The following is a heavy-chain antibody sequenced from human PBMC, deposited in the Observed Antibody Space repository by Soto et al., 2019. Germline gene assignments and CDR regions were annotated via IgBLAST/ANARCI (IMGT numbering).Heavy chain of an antibody. Sequence: EVQLLESGGGLVQPGGSLRLSCAASGFTFSSYAMSWVRQAPGKGLEWVSAISGSGGSTYYADSVKGRFTISRDNSKNTRYLQMNSLRAEDTAVYYCAKVNYYGSGSYLEYYYYGMDVWGQGTTVTVSS. CDR1: GFTFSSYA. V-gene: IGHV3-23*01. CDR2: ISGSGGST. CDR3: AKVNYYGSGSYLEYYYYGMDV. D-gene: IGHD3-10*01. J-gene: IGHJ6*02.